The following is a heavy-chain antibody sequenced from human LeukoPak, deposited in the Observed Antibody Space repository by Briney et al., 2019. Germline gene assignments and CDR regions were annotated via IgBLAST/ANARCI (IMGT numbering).Heavy chain of an antibody. J-gene: IGHJ6*03. CDR2: ISYDGSNK. V-gene: IGHV3-30*01. CDR3: AGVLVYYYYMDV. CDR1: GFTFSSYA. Sequence: GGSLRLSCAASGFTFSSYAMHWVRQAPGKGLEWVAVISYDGSNKYYADSVKGRFTISRDNSKNTLYLQMNSLRAEDTAVYYCAGVLVYYYYMDVWGKGTTVTVSS.